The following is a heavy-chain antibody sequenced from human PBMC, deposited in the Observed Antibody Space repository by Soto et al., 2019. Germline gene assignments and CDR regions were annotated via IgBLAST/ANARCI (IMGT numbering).Heavy chain of an antibody. D-gene: IGHD4-17*01. CDR1: GFTFSTYG. CDR3: AKDLQSYGDYDYYCYGMDV. J-gene: IGHJ6*04. Sequence: QVQLVESGGGEVQPGRSLTISCAASGFTFSTYGMHWVRQTPGKGLEWVAVLSYDGTNKFYSDSVKGRFTISRDNFKNTLTLQMNSLRADDTAVYSCAKDLQSYGDYDYYCYGMDVWGVGTRVTVSS. V-gene: IGHV3-30*18. CDR2: LSYDGTNK.